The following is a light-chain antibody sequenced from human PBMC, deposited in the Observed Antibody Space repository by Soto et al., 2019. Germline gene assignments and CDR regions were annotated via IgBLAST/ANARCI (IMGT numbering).Light chain of an antibody. Sequence: IVLTQSPGTMPFSPGERATLSCRARQSVSSSYLAWYQQKPGQAPRLLIYGASSRATGIPDRLSGSGSGTDVTLTISRLEPEDFAVYYCQHYGTSALFGPGTKVDIK. CDR3: QHYGTSAL. V-gene: IGKV3-20*01. CDR2: GAS. CDR1: QSVSSSY. J-gene: IGKJ3*01.